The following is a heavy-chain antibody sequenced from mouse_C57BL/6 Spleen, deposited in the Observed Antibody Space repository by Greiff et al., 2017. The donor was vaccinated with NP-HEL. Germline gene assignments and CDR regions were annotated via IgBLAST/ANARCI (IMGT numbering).Heavy chain of an antibody. J-gene: IGHJ4*01. Sequence: QVQLQQSGAELVRPGASVTLSCKASGYTFTDYEMHWVKQTPVHGLEWIGAIDPETGGTAYNQKFKGKAILTADKSSSTAYMELRSLTSEDSAVYYCYYYGSSYDAMDYWGQGTSVTVSS. V-gene: IGHV1-15*01. CDR3: YYYGSSYDAMDY. CDR2: IDPETGGT. D-gene: IGHD1-1*01. CDR1: GYTFTDYE.